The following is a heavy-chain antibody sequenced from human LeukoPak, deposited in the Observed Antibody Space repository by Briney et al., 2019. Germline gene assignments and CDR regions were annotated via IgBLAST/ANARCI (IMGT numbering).Heavy chain of an antibody. D-gene: IGHD4-17*01. V-gene: IGHV3-11*04. J-gene: IGHJ4*02. Sequence: GGSLRLSCAASGFTFSDYYMSWIRQAPGKGLEWVSYISSSGSTIYYADSVKGRFTISRDNAKNSLYLQMNSLRAEDTAVYYCARDKGSFYGDYEGLHYFDYWGQGTLVTVSS. CDR1: GFTFSDYY. CDR3: ARDKGSFYGDYEGLHYFDY. CDR2: ISSSGSTI.